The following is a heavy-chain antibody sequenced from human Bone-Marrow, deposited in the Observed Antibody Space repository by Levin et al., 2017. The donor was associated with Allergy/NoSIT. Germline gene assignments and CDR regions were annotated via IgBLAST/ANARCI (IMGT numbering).Heavy chain of an antibody. CDR3: ARGMTVTRYYYYGMDV. J-gene: IGHJ6*02. CDR1: GFTFSSYW. CDR2: IKQDGSEK. V-gene: IGHV3-7*01. Sequence: GGSLRLSCAASGFTFSSYWMSWVRQAPGKGLEWVANIKQDGSEKYYVDSVKGRFTISRDNAKNSLYLQMNSLRAEDTAVYYCARGMTVTRYYYYGMDVWGQGTTVTVSS. D-gene: IGHD4-11*01.